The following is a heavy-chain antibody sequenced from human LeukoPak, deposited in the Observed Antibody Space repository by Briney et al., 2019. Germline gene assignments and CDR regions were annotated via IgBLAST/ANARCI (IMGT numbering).Heavy chain of an antibody. CDR3: ARRSSGSPPFYFDY. CDR1: GFTFSSYA. J-gene: IGHJ4*02. V-gene: IGHV3-23*01. D-gene: IGHD1-26*01. CDR2: ISGSGGST. Sequence: GGSLRLSCAASGFTFSSYAMSWVRQAPGKGLEWVSAISGSGGSTYYADSVKGRFTISRDNAKNTLYLQMNSLRAEDTAMYYCARRSSGSPPFYFDYWGQGTLVTVSS.